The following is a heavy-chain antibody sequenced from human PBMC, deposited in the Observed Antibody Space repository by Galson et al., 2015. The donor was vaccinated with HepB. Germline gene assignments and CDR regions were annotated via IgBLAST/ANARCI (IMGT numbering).Heavy chain of an antibody. J-gene: IGHJ5*02. D-gene: IGHD7-27*01. V-gene: IGHV4-39*01. CDR3: AKHLWSFASNWDWFDP. CDR2: IDYNGNT. CDR1: GGSIRSSGYY. Sequence: LTCTVSGGSIRSSGYYWGWIRQPPGKGLEWIGTIDYNGNTYYSPSLKSRLTISVDTSKNQFSLTLNSVTAADTAMYFCAKHLWSFASNWDWFDPWGQDTLVSVSS.